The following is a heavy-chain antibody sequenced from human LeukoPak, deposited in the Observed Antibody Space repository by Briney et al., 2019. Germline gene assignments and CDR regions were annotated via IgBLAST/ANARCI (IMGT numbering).Heavy chain of an antibody. Sequence: GGSLRLSCVASGFTFSSYDMSWVRRAPGKGLEWVSAISGSGGSTYYADSVRGRFTISRDNSKNTLYLQMNSLRAEDTAVYYCARAPDYVPLEYYYYGMDVWGQGTTVTVSS. CDR2: ISGSGGST. J-gene: IGHJ6*02. CDR3: ARAPDYVPLEYYYYGMDV. CDR1: GFTFSSYD. V-gene: IGHV3-23*01. D-gene: IGHD4-17*01.